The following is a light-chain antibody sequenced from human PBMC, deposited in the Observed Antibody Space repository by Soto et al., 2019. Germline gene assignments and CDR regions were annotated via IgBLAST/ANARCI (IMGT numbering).Light chain of an antibody. CDR2: EVT. J-gene: IGLJ2*01. CDR3: NSYAGSNNFVV. Sequence: QSALTQPPSASGSPGQSVTISFTGTSSDVGGYNYVSWYQQHPGKAPKLMIYEVTKRPSGVPDRSSGSKSGNTASLTVSGLQAEDEADYYCNSYAGSNNFVVFGGGTKLTVL. CDR1: SSDVGGYNY. V-gene: IGLV2-8*01.